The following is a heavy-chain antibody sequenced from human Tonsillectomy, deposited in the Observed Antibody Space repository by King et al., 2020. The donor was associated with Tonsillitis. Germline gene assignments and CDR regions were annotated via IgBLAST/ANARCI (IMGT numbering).Heavy chain of an antibody. D-gene: IGHD3-22*01. Sequence: VQLVESGGGLVKPGRSLRLSCTASGFTFGDYAMSWFRQAPGKGLEWVGFIRSKPYGGTTEYAASVKGRFTISRDDSKSIAYLQMNSLKTEDTAVYYCTRDVRYYYDSSDVYFDYWGQGTLVTVSS. CDR1: GFTFGDYA. CDR3: TRDVRYYYDSSDVYFDY. CDR2: IRSKPYGGTT. J-gene: IGHJ4*02. V-gene: IGHV3-49*05.